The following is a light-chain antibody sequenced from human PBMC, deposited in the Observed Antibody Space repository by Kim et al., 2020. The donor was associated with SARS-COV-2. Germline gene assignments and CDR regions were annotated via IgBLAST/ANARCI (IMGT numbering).Light chain of an antibody. CDR3: MQALQTPLT. CDR2: MGS. J-gene: IGKJ4*01. Sequence: EPASNSCRSSQSLLNSNGYNYLDWYLQKPGHSPQLLIYMGSNRASGVPDRFSGSGSGTDFTLKISRVEAEDVGVYYCMQALQTPLTFGGGTKLEI. CDR1: QSLLNSNGYNY. V-gene: IGKV2-28*01.